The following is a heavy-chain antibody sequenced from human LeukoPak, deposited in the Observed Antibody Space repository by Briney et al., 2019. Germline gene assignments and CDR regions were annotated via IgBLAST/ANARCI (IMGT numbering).Heavy chain of an antibody. D-gene: IGHD3-10*01. Sequence: GGSLRLSCVASGFTFSSYSMNWVRQAPGKGLEWVSSISSSSSYIYYADSVKGRFTISRDNAKNSLYLQMNSLRAEDTAVYYCARDYGSGKIGYYYGMDVWGKGTTVTVSS. CDR1: GFTFSSYS. CDR3: ARDYGSGKIGYYYGMDV. CDR2: ISSSSSYI. J-gene: IGHJ6*04. V-gene: IGHV3-21*01.